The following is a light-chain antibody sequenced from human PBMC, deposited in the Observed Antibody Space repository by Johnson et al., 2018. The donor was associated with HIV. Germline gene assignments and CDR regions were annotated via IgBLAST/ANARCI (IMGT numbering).Light chain of an antibody. CDR3: GAWDSSLSAYV. J-gene: IGLJ1*01. CDR1: SSNIGNNY. Sequence: QSVLTQPPSVSAAPGQKVTISCSGSSSNIGNNYVSWYQQLPGTAPKLLIYDNNKRPSGIPDRFSGSKSGTLATLGITGLQTGDEADYYCGAWDSSLSAYVFGTGTQVTV. V-gene: IGLV1-51*01. CDR2: DNN.